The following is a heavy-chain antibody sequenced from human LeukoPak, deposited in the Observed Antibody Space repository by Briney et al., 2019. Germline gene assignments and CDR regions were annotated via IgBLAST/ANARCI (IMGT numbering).Heavy chain of an antibody. Sequence: SAKVSCKASGGTFSSYAISGVRQAPGQGLERMGGIIPIFGIANYAQKSKGRVTINADKSTSTALMALSSLRSNDAAVYYYARARITGSPFDYWGQGTLVTVSS. CDR3: ARARITGSPFDY. CDR2: IIPIFGIA. D-gene: IGHD1-20*01. V-gene: IGHV1-69*17. J-gene: IGHJ4*02. CDR1: GGTFSSYA.